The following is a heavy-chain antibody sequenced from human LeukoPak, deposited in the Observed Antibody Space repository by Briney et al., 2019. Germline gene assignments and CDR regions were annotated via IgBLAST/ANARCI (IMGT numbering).Heavy chain of an antibody. D-gene: IGHD3-22*01. Sequence: PSETLSLXCAVYGGSFSGYYWSWIRQPPGKGLEWIGEINHSGSTSYNPSLRSRVTISVDTSKNQFSLKLSSVTAADTAVYYCARVDQYYYDSSGYSWGYYFDYWGQGTLVTVSS. CDR1: GGSFSGYY. CDR2: INHSGST. J-gene: IGHJ4*02. V-gene: IGHV4-34*01. CDR3: ARVDQYYYDSSGYSWGYYFDY.